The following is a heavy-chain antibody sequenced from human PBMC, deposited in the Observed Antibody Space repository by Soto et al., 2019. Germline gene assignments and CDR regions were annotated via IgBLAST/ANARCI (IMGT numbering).Heavy chain of an antibody. CDR3: LRFAGKDAFDI. V-gene: IGHV3-73*02. CDR1: GFTFSGSA. D-gene: IGHD3-16*01. J-gene: IGHJ3*02. Sequence: EVQLVESGGGLVEPGGYLKLSCADSGFTFSGSAMHCVRPATGKGLEWVGRIRSKANSYATAYDASGKGRFTISRDDSKTTAYLQMNRLTTDDKAVNYCLRFAGKDAFDIWGQGTMVTVSS. CDR2: IRSKANSYAT.